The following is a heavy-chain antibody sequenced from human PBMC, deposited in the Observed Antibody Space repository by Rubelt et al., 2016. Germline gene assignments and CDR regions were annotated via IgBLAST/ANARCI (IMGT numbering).Heavy chain of an antibody. V-gene: IGHV3-74*01. Sequence: GSLRLSCAASGFSFSMYWMHWVRQVPGKGLVWVSRIYSDVSSTTYADSVKGRFTTSRDNAKKTLYLQMNSLRDEDTAMYYCVRAQSEMVCGDCYLDYWGQGTLVIVSS. CDR2: IYSDVSST. D-gene: IGHD2-21*02. J-gene: IGHJ4*02. CDR3: VRAQSEMVCGDCYLDY. CDR1: GFSFSMYW.